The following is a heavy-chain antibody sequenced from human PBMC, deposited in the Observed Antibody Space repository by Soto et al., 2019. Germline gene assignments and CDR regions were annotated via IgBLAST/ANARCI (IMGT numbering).Heavy chain of an antibody. CDR1: GGSISSSNW. J-gene: IGHJ6*02. Sequence: SETLSHTYAVSGGSISSSNWWSWVRQPPGKGLEWIGEIYHSGSTNYNPSLESRVTISVDKSKNQFSLKLSSVTAADTAVYYCARADYYGSGSNDPATGSSYYGMDVWGQGTTVT. V-gene: IGHV4-4*02. CDR3: ARADYYGSGSNDPATGSSYYGMDV. D-gene: IGHD3-10*01. CDR2: IYHSGST.